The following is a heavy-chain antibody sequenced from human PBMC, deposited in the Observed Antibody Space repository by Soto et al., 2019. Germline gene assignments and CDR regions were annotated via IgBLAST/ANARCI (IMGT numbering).Heavy chain of an antibody. D-gene: IGHD2-8*01. V-gene: IGHV3-9*01. CDR1: GISFDDYA. J-gene: IGHJ4*02. CDR3: AKDTAPGFYDANGHLDY. CDR2: INWDSGDI. Sequence: GGSLRLSCVVSGISFDDYAMHWVRQVPGKGLEWVSGINWDSGDIGYADSVKGRFTISRDNAKNSLYLQMNSLKTEDTALYYCAKDTAPGFYDANGHLDYWGQGTPVTVSS.